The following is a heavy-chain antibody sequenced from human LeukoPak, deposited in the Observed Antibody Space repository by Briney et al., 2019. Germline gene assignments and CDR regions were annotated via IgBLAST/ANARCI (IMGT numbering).Heavy chain of an antibody. V-gene: IGHV3-23*01. CDR2: IGEQYDDT. CDR3: ARSYGSGTLAGLNV. Sequence: GGSLRLSCAASGFTIKNYGMAWVRQTPGKGLEWVSTIGEQYDDTHYADSVKGRFTISRNKSKNTVYLQMNSLRAEDTAVYYCARSYGSGTLAGLNVWGTGTTVTVSS. CDR1: GFTIKNYG. J-gene: IGHJ6*04. D-gene: IGHD3-10*01.